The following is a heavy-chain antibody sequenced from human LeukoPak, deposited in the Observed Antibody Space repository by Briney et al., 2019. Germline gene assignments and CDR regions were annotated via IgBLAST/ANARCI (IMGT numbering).Heavy chain of an antibody. V-gene: IGHV3-49*04. CDR2: IRSKAYGGTT. Sequence: PGGSLRLSCTASGFTFGDYAMSWVRQAPGKGLEWVGFIRSKAYGGTTEYAASVKGRFTISRDDSKSIAYLQMNSLKTEDTAVYYCTRVLRAVYDSSGYSDYWGQGTLVTVSS. J-gene: IGHJ4*02. CDR1: GFTFGDYA. D-gene: IGHD3-22*01. CDR3: TRVLRAVYDSSGYSDY.